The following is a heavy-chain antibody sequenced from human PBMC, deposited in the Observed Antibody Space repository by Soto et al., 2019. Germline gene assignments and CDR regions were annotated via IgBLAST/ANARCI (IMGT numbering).Heavy chain of an antibody. J-gene: IGHJ5*02. D-gene: IGHD1-26*01. CDR1: GFIVSNNY. CDR3: VRDRVGSYWLDP. V-gene: IGHV3-53*01. CDR2: LYSGGTT. Sequence: WGSLRLSCAASGFIVSNNYMSWVRQAPGKGLEWVSILYSGGTTYYADSVKGRFTFSRDNSENTVFLQMNNLRVEDTAVYYCVRDRVGSYWLDPWGQGTLVTVSS.